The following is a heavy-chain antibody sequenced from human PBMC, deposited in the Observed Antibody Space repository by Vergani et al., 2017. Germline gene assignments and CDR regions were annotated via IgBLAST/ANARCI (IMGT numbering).Heavy chain of an antibody. CDR2: INPSGGHT. Sequence: QVQVVLSGAEVKKSGASVKVSCKTSGYTFSNYYMHWVRQAPGQGLEWMGIINPSGGHTNYAQKFQGRVTMTRDTSTSTVYMELSSLRSEETAIYYWARGDYGILTGYRYWGQGTLVTVSA. V-gene: IGHV1-46*03. CDR3: ARGDYGILTGYRY. CDR1: GYTFSNYY. J-gene: IGHJ4*02. D-gene: IGHD3-9*01.